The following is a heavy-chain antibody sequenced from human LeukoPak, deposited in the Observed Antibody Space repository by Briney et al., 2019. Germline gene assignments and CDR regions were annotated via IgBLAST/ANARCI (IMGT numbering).Heavy chain of an antibody. CDR2: ISSSSRSYI. D-gene: IGHD3-9*01. J-gene: IGHJ4*02. CDR1: GFTFSSYG. Sequence: GGSLRLSCAASGFTFSSYGMHWVRQAPGKGLEWVSAISSSSRSYIYYADSVKGRFTVSRDNAKNSLYLQMNSLTAEDTALYYCARAGGDYNVLTGYYRVDYWGQGALVTVSS. V-gene: IGHV3-21*01. CDR3: ARAGGDYNVLTGYYRVDY.